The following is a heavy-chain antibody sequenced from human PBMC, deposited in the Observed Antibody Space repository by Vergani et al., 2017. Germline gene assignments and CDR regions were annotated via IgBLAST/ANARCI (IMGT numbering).Heavy chain of an antibody. CDR3: AREGIAVAYHFDY. CDR2: INHSGST. D-gene: IGHD6-19*01. V-gene: IGHV4-34*01. J-gene: IGHJ4*02. CDR1: GGSFSGYY. Sequence: QVQLQQWGAGLLKPSETLSLTCAVYGGSFSGYYWSWIRQPPGKGLEWIGEINHSGSTNYNPSLTSRVTISVDTSKNQFSLKLSSVTAADTAVYYCAREGIAVAYHFDYWGQGTLVTVSS.